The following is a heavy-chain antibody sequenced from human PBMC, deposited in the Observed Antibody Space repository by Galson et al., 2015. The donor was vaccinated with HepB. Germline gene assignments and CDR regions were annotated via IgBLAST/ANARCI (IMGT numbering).Heavy chain of an antibody. CDR1: GFTFSSYT. CDR2: ISYDGSYK. Sequence: SLRLSCAASGFTFSSYTMHWVRQAPGKGLEWVAVISYDGSYKYYADSVKGRFTISRDNAKNMLYLQMNSLRVDDAAIYYCARGGVVGGTDYWGQGTLVTVSS. V-gene: IGHV3-30-3*01. J-gene: IGHJ4*02. D-gene: IGHD6-19*01. CDR3: ARGGVVGGTDY.